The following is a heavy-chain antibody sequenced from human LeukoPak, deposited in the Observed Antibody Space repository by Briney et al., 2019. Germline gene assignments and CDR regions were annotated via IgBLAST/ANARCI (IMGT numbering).Heavy chain of an antibody. V-gene: IGHV4-39*07. CDR1: GGSISSSSYY. D-gene: IGHD1-1*01. J-gene: IGHJ4*02. CDR3: ARLNEGEQNFDY. CDR2: IYHSGTT. Sequence: PSETLSLTCAVSGGSISSSSYYWGWIRQPPGQGLEWIANIYHSGTTFSNPTLTGRVTMSLDTSQNHFSLRLFSVSAADTAVYYCARLNEGEQNFDYWGLGTLVTVSS.